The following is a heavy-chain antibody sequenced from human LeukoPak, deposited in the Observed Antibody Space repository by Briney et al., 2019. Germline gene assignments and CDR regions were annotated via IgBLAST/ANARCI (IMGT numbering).Heavy chain of an antibody. CDR2: INPNSGGT. CDR3: ARGETGWGSGSHYLNWFDP. Sequence: ASVKVSCKASGYTFTGYYMHWVRQAPGQGLEWMGWINPNSGGTNYAQKFQGRVTMTRDTSISTAYMELSRLRSDDTAVYYCARGETGWGSGSHYLNWFDPWGQGTLVTVSS. CDR1: GYTFTGYY. D-gene: IGHD3-10*01. V-gene: IGHV1-2*02. J-gene: IGHJ5*02.